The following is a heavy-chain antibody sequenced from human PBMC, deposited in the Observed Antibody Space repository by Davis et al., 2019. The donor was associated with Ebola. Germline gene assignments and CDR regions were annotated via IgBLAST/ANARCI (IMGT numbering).Heavy chain of an antibody. D-gene: IGHD5-12*01. CDR3: ARTRGYSGFFGDYYSYGMDV. V-gene: IGHV2-70*11. Sequence: SGPTLVKPTQTLTLTCTFSGFSLSTSGMCVSWIRHPPGKALEWLARIDWNDDKYYATSLKTRLTISKDTSNNQVILTMTNMDPVDIATYYCARTRGYSGFFGDYYSYGMDVWGQGSTVTVSS. CDR1: GFSLSTSGMC. J-gene: IGHJ6*02. CDR2: IDWNDDK.